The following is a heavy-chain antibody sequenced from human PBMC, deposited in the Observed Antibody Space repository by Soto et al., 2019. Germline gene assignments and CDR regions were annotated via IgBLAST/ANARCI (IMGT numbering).Heavy chain of an antibody. CDR1: GGTFSSYA. Sequence: QVQLVQSGAEVKKPGSSVKVSCKASGGTFSSYAISWVRQAPGQGLEWMGGIIPIFGTANYAQKFQGRVTXTXGXAXPTAYMELSSLRSEDTAVYYCARHVPAAGYYYGMDVWGQGTTVTVSS. CDR2: IIPIFGTA. J-gene: IGHJ6*02. V-gene: IGHV1-69*05. D-gene: IGHD2-2*01. CDR3: ARHVPAAGYYYGMDV.